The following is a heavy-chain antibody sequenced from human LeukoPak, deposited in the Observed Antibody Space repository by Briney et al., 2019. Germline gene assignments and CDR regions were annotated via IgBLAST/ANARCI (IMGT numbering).Heavy chain of an antibody. CDR2: ISSSSSYI. CDR1: GFTFSSYS. D-gene: IGHD3-22*01. Sequence: GRSLRLSCAAPGFTFSSYSMNWVRQAPGKGLEWVSSISSSSSYIYYADSVKGRFTISRDNAKNSLYLQMNSLRAEDTAVYYCASADYYDSSGYFIPHYYYGMDVWGQGTTVTVSS. CDR3: ASADYYDSSGYFIPHYYYGMDV. V-gene: IGHV3-21*01. J-gene: IGHJ6*02.